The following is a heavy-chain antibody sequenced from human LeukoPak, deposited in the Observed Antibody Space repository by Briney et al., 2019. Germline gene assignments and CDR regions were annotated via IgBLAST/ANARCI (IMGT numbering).Heavy chain of an antibody. CDR3: ASRYYDFWSGYPS. Sequence: GGSLRLSCAASGFTFSSYSMNWVRQAPGKGLEWVSYISSSGSTIYYADSVKGRFTISRDNAKNSLYLQMNSLRAEDTAVYYCASRYYDFWSGYPSWGQGTLVTVSS. D-gene: IGHD3-3*01. J-gene: IGHJ5*02. CDR1: GFTFSSYS. CDR2: ISSSGSTI. V-gene: IGHV3-48*04.